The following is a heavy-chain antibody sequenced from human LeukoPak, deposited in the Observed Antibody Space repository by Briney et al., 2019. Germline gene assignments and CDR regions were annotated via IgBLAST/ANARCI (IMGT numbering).Heavy chain of an antibody. V-gene: IGHV3-30-3*01. CDR1: GFTFSNYA. D-gene: IGHD5-24*01. Sequence: TGGSLRLSCAASGFTFSNYAMHWVRQGLVKGLESMAVVSHDGIQTYYADSVKGRFTISRDNSKSTLFLQMDSLRAEDTAVYCCARDGGGGYNQIDFWGQGTLVTVSS. CDR3: ARDGGGGYNQIDF. CDR2: VSHDGIQT. J-gene: IGHJ4*02.